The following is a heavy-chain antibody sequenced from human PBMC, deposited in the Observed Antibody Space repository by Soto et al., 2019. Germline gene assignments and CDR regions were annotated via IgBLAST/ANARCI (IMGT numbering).Heavy chain of an antibody. CDR1: GFTFSSYA. V-gene: IGHV3-23*01. CDR3: ATGLTVTTGNY. J-gene: IGHJ4*02. D-gene: IGHD4-4*01. CDR2: ISGSGGRT. Sequence: GGSLRLSCAASGFTFSSYAMSWVRQAPGKGLEWVSGISGSGGRTYYADSVKGRFTISRDKSKNSLYLQMNSLRADDTAVYYCATGLTVTTGNYWGQGTLVTVSS.